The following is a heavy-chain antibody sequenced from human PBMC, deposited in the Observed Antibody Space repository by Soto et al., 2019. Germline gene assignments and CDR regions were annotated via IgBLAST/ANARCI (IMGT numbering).Heavy chain of an antibody. D-gene: IGHD3-22*01. CDR1: GFTFSSYA. CDR3: AREDSSGYYQKDPSFDY. J-gene: IGHJ4*02. Sequence: QVQLVESGGGVVQPGRSLRLSCAASGFTFSSYAMHWVRQAPGKGLEWVAVISYDGSNKYYADSVKGRFTIYRDNSKNXXYLQMNSLRAEDTAVYYCAREDSSGYYQKDPSFDYWGQGTLVTVSS. CDR2: ISYDGSNK. V-gene: IGHV3-30-3*01.